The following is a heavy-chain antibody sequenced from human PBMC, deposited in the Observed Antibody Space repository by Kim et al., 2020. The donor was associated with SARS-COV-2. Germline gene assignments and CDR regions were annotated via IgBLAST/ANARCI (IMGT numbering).Heavy chain of an antibody. Sequence: GGSLRLSCAASGFTFSSYAMSWVRQAPGKGLEWVSGISGTGGSTYYADSVKGRFTISRDNSKNTVYLQMNSLRAEDTAVYYCAKRGAVLYCSGGNCCFDYWGQGTLVTVSS. J-gene: IGHJ4*02. CDR2: ISGTGGST. CDR3: AKRGAVLYCSGGNCCFDY. D-gene: IGHD2-15*01. V-gene: IGHV3-23*01. CDR1: GFTFSSYA.